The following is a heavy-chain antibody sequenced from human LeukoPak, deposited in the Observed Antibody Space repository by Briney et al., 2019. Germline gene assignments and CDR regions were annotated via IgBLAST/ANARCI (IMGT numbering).Heavy chain of an antibody. Sequence: ASVKVSCKASGYTFTSYGISWVRQAPGQGLERMGWISAYNGNTNYAQKLQGRVTMTTDTSTSTAYMELRSLRSDDTAVFYCARDATYYYDSSGYPDAFDIWGQGTMVTVSS. V-gene: IGHV1-18*01. CDR1: GYTFTSYG. D-gene: IGHD3-22*01. CDR2: ISAYNGNT. CDR3: ARDATYYYDSSGYPDAFDI. J-gene: IGHJ3*02.